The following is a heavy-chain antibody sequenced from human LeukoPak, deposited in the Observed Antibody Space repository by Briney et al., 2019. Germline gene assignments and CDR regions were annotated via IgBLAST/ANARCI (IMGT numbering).Heavy chain of an antibody. D-gene: IGHD3-3*01. CDR1: GFTFSSYA. V-gene: IGHV3-30-3*01. CDR3: ARANYDFWSGYH. J-gene: IGHJ4*02. Sequence: GRSLRLSCAASGFTFSSYAMHWVRQAPGKGLEWVADISYDGSNKYYADSVKGRFTISRDNSKNTLYLQMNSLRAEDTAVYYCARANYDFWSGYHWGQGTLVTVSS. CDR2: ISYDGSNK.